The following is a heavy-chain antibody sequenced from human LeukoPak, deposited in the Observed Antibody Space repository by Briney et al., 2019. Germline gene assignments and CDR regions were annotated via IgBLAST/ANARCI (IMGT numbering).Heavy chain of an antibody. V-gene: IGHV3-21*01. J-gene: IGHJ4*02. Sequence: PGGSLRLSCAASGFTFSTYSVTWVRQAPGKGLEWVSIISGSGSDIFYADSVKGRFTISRDNDKNSLYLQMNSLRAEDTSVYYCARGDTIVTRHFDYWGQGTLVTVSS. CDR1: GFTFSTYS. CDR2: ISGSGSDI. CDR3: ARGDTIVTRHFDY. D-gene: IGHD4-11*01.